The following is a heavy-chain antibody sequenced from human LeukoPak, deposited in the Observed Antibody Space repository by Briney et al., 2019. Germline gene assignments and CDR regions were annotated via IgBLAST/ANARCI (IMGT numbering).Heavy chain of an antibody. V-gene: IGHV3-11*05. D-gene: IGHD6-19*01. J-gene: IGHJ4*02. CDR3: ARDLEGSAWYVDY. CDR1: GFTFSDYY. CDR2: ISSSSSYT. Sequence: GGSLRLSCAASGFTFSDYYMSWIRQAPGKGLEWLSYISSSSSYTNYADSVKGRFTISRDNAKNSLYLQLNSLRAEDTAVYYCARDLEGSAWYVDYWDQGTLVTVSS.